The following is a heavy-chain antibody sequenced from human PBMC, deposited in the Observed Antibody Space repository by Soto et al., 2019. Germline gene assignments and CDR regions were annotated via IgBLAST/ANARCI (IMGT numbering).Heavy chain of an antibody. D-gene: IGHD6-19*01. V-gene: IGHV3-23*01. J-gene: IGHJ4*02. Sequence: PGGSLRLSCAASGFTFSSYAMSWVRQAPGKGLEWVSAISGSGGSTYYADSVKGRFTISRDNSKNTLYLQMNSLRAEDTAVYYCAFQWMVLKTMYYFDYWAQGTLVTVSS. CDR1: GFTFSSYA. CDR3: AFQWMVLKTMYYFDY. CDR2: ISGSGGST.